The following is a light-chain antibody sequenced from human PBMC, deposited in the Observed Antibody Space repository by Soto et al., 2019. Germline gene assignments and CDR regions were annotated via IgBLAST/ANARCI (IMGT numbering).Light chain of an antibody. CDR2: GAS. V-gene: IGKV3-15*01. J-gene: IGKJ2*01. CDR1: QSVSSN. CDR3: QQSYRTPTT. Sequence: EIVMTQSPATLSASPGERATLSCRASQSVSSNLAWYQQKPGQAPRLLIYGASTRATGIPARFRGSGSGTEFTLTSSSLQSEDFADYYCQQSYRTPTTFGQGTKLETK.